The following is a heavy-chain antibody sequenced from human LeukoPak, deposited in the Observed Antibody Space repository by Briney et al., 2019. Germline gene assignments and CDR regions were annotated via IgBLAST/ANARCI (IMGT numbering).Heavy chain of an antibody. D-gene: IGHD6-13*01. CDR2: ISSNSAYI. CDR3: AKIPDAAGSTDGFDI. J-gene: IGHJ3*02. V-gene: IGHV3-9*01. Sequence: PGRSLRLSCAASGFTFDNFAMHWVRQAPGKGLEWVSGISSNSAYIGYADSVKGRFTISRDNAKNSLYLQMNSLRPEDTALYFCAKIPDAAGSTDGFDIWGQGTMVTVSS. CDR1: GFTFDNFA.